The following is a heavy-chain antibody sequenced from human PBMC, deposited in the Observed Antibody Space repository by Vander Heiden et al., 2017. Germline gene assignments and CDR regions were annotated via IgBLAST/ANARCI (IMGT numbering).Heavy chain of an antibody. CDR3: ARGGAFDV. CDR2: INPNNGNT. J-gene: IGHJ3*01. CDR1: GYPFPRCA. V-gene: IGHV1-18*01. D-gene: IGHD1-26*01. Sequence: QLHLVQSGREVKKPGPSVQVPCKASGYPFPRCAISWVRQAPGQGLEWMGWINPNNGNTNYAQKFQGRVTMTVDTSTTTVTMDLRSLKFDDTAVYYCARGGAFDVWGQGTIVTVSS.